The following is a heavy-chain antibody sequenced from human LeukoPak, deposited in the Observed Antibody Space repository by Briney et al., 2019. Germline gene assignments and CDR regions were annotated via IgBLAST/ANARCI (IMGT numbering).Heavy chain of an antibody. CDR3: ARRSAYGSGSYYVDY. V-gene: IGHV1-8*03. D-gene: IGHD3-10*01. J-gene: IGHJ4*02. CDR2: MNPNSGNT. Sequence: ASVKVSCKASGGTFSSYAISWVRQATGQGLEWMGWMNPNSGNTGYAQKFQGRVTITRNTSITTTYMELSSLRSEDTAVYYCARRSAYGSGSYYVDYWGQGTLVTVSS. CDR1: GGTFSSYA.